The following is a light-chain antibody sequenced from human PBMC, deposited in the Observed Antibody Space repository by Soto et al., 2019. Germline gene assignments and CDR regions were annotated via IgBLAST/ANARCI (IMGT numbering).Light chain of an antibody. CDR1: QSASNNY. J-gene: IGKJ1*01. Sequence: ESVLTQSPGSLSLSPGDRATLSCRASQSASNNYLAWYQQKPGQAPRLLIYGASNRATGIPDRFSGSGSGTDFTLTISRLEPEDFAVYYCQQYGSSPLAFGQGTKVDIK. V-gene: IGKV3-20*01. CDR3: QQYGSSPLA. CDR2: GAS.